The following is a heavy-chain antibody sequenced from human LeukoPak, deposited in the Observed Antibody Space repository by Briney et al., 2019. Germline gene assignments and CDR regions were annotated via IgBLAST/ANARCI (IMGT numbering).Heavy chain of an antibody. V-gene: IGHV4-59*08. D-gene: IGHD6-19*01. CDR3: ARTNTYASGPALNDY. CDR2: IYDSGST. J-gene: IGHJ4*02. CDR1: GGSIRSNY. Sequence: PSETLSLTCTVSGGSIRSNYWSWIRQPPGKGLEWIGYIYDSGSTNYNSSLKSRVTMSVDTSKNQFSLRLSSVTAADTAVYYCARTNTYASGPALNDYWGQGILVTVSS.